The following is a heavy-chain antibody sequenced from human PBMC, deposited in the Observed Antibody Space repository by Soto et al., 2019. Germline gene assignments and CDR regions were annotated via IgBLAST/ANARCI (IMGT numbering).Heavy chain of an antibody. V-gene: IGHV1-8*01. D-gene: IGHD2-8*01. CDR2: MNPNSGNT. CDR3: AREHMYFLNWFDP. CDR1: GYTFTSYD. Sequence: GASVKLSCKASGYTFTSYDINWVRQATGQGLEWMGWMNPNSGNTGYAQKFQGRVTMTRNTSISTAYMELSSLRSEDTAVYYCAREHMYFLNWFDPWGQGTLVTVSS. J-gene: IGHJ5*02.